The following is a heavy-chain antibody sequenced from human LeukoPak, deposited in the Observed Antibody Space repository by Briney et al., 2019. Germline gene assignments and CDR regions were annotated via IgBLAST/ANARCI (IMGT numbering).Heavy chain of an antibody. CDR2: ISWNSGSI. D-gene: IGHD6-13*01. CDR1: GFTFDDYA. V-gene: IGHV3-9*01. Sequence: PGWSLRLSCAASGFTFDDYAMHWVRQAPGKGLEWVSGISWNSGSIGYADSVEGRFTISRDNAKNSLYLQMNSLRAEDTALYYCAKDMLTIWYGAFDLWGQGTMVTVSS. J-gene: IGHJ3*01. CDR3: AKDMLTIWYGAFDL.